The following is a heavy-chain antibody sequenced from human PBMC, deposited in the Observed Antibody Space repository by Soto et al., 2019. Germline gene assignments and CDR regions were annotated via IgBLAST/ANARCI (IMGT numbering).Heavy chain of an antibody. CDR2: IYYSGTT. V-gene: IGHV4-59*01. D-gene: IGHD3-22*01. CDR3: ARVPYYYNSSGYYYYGMDV. J-gene: IGHJ6*02. CDR1: GDSISRYY. Sequence: PSETLSLTCTVSGDSISRYYWSWTRQPPGRALEWIGYIYYSGTTNYNPSLKSRVIISVDTSKSQFSLKPNSVIAADTAVYYCARVPYYYNSSGYYYYGMDVWGQGTTVTVSS.